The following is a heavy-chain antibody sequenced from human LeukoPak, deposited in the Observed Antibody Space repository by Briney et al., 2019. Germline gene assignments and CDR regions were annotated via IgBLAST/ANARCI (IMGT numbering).Heavy chain of an antibody. CDR3: ARGLGRVYGMDV. Sequence: GASVTVSCKASGGTFIIYAISWVRQAPGQGLEWMGRIIPILGIANYAQKFQGRVTITADKSTSTAYMELSSLRSEDTAVYYCARGLGRVYGMDVWGQGTTVTVSS. J-gene: IGHJ6*02. CDR1: GGTFIIYA. V-gene: IGHV1-69*04. CDR2: IIPILGIA.